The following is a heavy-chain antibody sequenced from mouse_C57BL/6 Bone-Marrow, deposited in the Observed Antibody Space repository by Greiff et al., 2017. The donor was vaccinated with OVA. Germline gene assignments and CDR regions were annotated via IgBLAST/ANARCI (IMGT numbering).Heavy chain of an antibody. CDR1: GYTFTDYN. J-gene: IGHJ4*01. V-gene: IGHV1-22*01. Sequence: VQLQQPGPELVKPGASVKMSCKASGYTFTDYNMHWVKQSHGQSLEWIGYINPNNGGTSYNQKFKGKATLTVNKSSSTAYMELSSLTSEDSAVLYSEGSPVDSCESNEYYAMDYWGQGTSVTVSS. CDR3: EGSPVDSCESNEYYAMDY. D-gene: IGHD2-5*01. CDR2: INPNNGGT.